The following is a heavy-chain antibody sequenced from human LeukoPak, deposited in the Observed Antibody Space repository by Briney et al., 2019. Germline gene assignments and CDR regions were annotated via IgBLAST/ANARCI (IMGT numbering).Heavy chain of an antibody. J-gene: IGHJ4*02. V-gene: IGHV3-21*01. CDR2: ISSSTYI. Sequence: GGSLRLSCAASGFTFSSYSMNWVRQAPGKGLEWVSSISSSTYIYYADSVKGRFTISRDNAKNSLYLQMNSLRAEDTAVYYCATYGSGSYYYFDYWGQGTLVTVSS. CDR1: GFTFSSYS. D-gene: IGHD3-10*01. CDR3: ATYGSGSYYYFDY.